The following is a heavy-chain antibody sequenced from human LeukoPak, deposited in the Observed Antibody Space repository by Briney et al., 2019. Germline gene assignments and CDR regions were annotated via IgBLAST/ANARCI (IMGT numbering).Heavy chain of an antibody. D-gene: IGHD2-2*01. CDR3: ARDSRYCSSTSCYPDY. V-gene: IGHV3-21*01. J-gene: IGHJ4*02. CDR1: GFTFSSYS. CDR2: ISSSSSYI. Sequence: GGSLSLSCAASGFTFSSYSMNWVRQAPGKGLEWVSSISSSSSYIYYADSVKGRFTISRDNAKNSLYLQMNSLRAEDTAVYYCARDSRYCSSTSCYPDYWGQGTLVTVSS.